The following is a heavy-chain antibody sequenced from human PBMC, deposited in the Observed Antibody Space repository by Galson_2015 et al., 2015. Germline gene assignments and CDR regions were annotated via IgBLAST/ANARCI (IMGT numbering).Heavy chain of an antibody. CDR2: IHWDDDK. CDR3: AHRGQATSGNPPSFDS. D-gene: IGHD6-13*01. J-gene: IGHJ4*02. V-gene: IGHV2-5*02. Sequence: PALVKPTQTLTLTCTFSGFSLSTSGVAVGWIRQPPGKALEWLALIHWDDDKRYSPSLRSRLTITKDTSKNQVVLTMTNLDPLDTATYYCAHRGQATSGNPPSFDSGGQGTLVTVSS. CDR1: GFSLSTSGVA.